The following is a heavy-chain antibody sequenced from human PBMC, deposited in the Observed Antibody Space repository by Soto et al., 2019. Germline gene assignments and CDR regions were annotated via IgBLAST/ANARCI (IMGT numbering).Heavy chain of an antibody. J-gene: IGHJ4*02. CDR1: GFTFSSDA. V-gene: IGHV3-23*01. Sequence: PGGSLRLSCAASGFTFSSDAMSWVRQAPGKGLEWVSAISGSGGSTYYADSVKGRFTISRDNSKNTLYLQMNSLRAEDTAVYYCAKDLTGTTSFYYFDYWGQGTLVTVSS. D-gene: IGHD1-7*01. CDR2: ISGSGGST. CDR3: AKDLTGTTSFYYFDY.